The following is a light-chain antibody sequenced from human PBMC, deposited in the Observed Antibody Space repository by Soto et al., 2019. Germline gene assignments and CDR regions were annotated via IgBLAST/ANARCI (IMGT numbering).Light chain of an antibody. Sequence: DIQMTQSPSSLSASVGDRVTITCRASQGISLYLAWFRQKPGQAPRSLIYASSSLHTGVPSRFSGSGVGTDFSLTISSLQPEDFATYYCPQHSTCPLTFGGGTKVEIK. CDR2: ASS. V-gene: IGKV1-16*01. CDR3: PQHSTCPLT. CDR1: QGISLY. J-gene: IGKJ4*01.